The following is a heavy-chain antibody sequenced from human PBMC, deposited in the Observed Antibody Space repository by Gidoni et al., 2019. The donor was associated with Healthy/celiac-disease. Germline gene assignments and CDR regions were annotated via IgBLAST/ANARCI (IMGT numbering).Heavy chain of an antibody. CDR1: GGSISSGGYY. V-gene: IGHV4-31*03. CDR3: AREGRKDTAMVIDY. Sequence: QVQLQESGPGLVKPSQTLSLTCTVSGGSISSGGYYWGWIRQHPGKGLELIGYIYYSGSTYYNPALKSRVTISVDTSKNQFSLKLSSVTAADTAVYYCAREGRKDTAMVIDYWGQGTLVTVSS. J-gene: IGHJ4*02. CDR2: IYYSGST. D-gene: IGHD5-18*01.